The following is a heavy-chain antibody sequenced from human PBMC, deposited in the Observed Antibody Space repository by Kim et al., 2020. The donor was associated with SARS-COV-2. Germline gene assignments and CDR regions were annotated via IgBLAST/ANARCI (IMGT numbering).Heavy chain of an antibody. Sequence: SETLSLTCAVYGGSFSGYYWSWIRQPPGKGLEWIGEINHSGSTNYNPSLKSRVTISVDTSKNQFSLKLSSVTAADTAVYYCATHDLDFRRNYWGQGTLVTVSS. D-gene: IGHD3-16*01. CDR3: ATHDLDFRRNY. CDR2: INHSGST. CDR1: GGSFSGYY. V-gene: IGHV4-34*01. J-gene: IGHJ4*02.